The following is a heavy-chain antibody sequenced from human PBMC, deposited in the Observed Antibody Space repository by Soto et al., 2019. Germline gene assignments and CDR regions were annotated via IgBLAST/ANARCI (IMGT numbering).Heavy chain of an antibody. CDR1: GYTFTSYA. J-gene: IGHJ6*02. V-gene: IGHV1-3*01. CDR3: ASSYSNYALIDYYYYGMDV. CDR2: INAGNGNT. D-gene: IGHD4-4*01. Sequence: ASVKVSCEASGYTFTSYAMHCVRQAPGQRLEWMGWINAGNGNTKYSQKFQGRVTITRDTSASTAYMELSSLRSEDTAVYYCASSYSNYALIDYYYYGMDVWGQGTTVTVSS.